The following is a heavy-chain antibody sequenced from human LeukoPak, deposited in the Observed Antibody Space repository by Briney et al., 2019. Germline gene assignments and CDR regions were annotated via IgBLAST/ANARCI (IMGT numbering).Heavy chain of an antibody. CDR3: ARLLLPTSGSYPTGFDP. CDR1: GYSFTSYW. CDR2: IYPGDSDT. Sequence: GESLKISCKGSGYSFTSYWIGWVRQMPGKGLEWMGIIYPGDSDTRYSPSFQGQVTISADKSISTAYLQWSSLKASDTAMYYCARLLLPTSGSYPTGFDPWGQGTLVTVSS. D-gene: IGHD1-26*01. V-gene: IGHV5-51*01. J-gene: IGHJ5*02.